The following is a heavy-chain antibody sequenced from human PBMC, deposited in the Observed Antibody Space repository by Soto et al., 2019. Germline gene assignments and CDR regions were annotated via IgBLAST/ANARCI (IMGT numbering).Heavy chain of an antibody. V-gene: IGHV4-34*01. CDR1: GGYFSGYY. J-gene: IGHJ4*02. D-gene: IGHD6-13*01. Sequence: SETLSLTCAVYGGYFSGYYWTWIRQPPGTGLEWIGEINHSGSTNYNPSLKSRVTISVDTSKNQFSLKLSSVTAADTAVYYCARSTLIAAAGTGGNFDYWGQGTLVTVSS. CDR2: INHSGST. CDR3: ARSTLIAAAGTGGNFDY.